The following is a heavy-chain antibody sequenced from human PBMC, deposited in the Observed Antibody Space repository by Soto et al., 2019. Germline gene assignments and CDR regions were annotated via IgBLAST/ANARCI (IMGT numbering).Heavy chain of an antibody. D-gene: IGHD2-2*01. CDR1: GFTFSSYA. CDR3: AKGCSSTSCYLDDYYYYVDV. CDR2: ISGSGGST. V-gene: IGHV3-23*01. J-gene: IGHJ6*03. Sequence: GSLRLSCAASGFTFSSYAMSWVRQAPGKGLEWVSAISGSGGSTYYADSVKGRFTISRDNSKNTLYLQMNSLRAEDTAVYYCAKGCSSTSCYLDDYYYYVDVWGKGTTVTVSS.